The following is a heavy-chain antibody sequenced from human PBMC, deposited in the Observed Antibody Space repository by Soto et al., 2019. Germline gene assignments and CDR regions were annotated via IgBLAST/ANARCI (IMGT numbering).Heavy chain of an antibody. CDR1: GGSFSGYY. D-gene: IGHD3-3*01. CDR3: ARRGVLRFLEWSYGMDV. Sequence: PSETLSLTCAVYGGSFSGYYWSWIRQPPGKGLEWIGEINHSGSTNYNPSLKSRVTISVDTSKNQFSLKLSSVTAADMAVYYCARRGVLRFLEWSYGMDVWGQGTTVTVSS. V-gene: IGHV4-34*01. J-gene: IGHJ6*02. CDR2: INHSGST.